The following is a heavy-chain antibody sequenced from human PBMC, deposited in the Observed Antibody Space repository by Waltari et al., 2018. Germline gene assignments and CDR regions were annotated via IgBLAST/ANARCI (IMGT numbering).Heavy chain of an antibody. CDR3: ARGEQGAVAGLTY. J-gene: IGHJ4*02. CDR2: INHSGST. CDR1: GGSFSGYT. V-gene: IGHV4-34*01. D-gene: IGHD6-19*01. Sequence: QVQLQQWGAGLLKPSETLSLTCAVYGGSFSGYTWSWIRQPPGKGLEWIGEINHSGSTNYNPSLKSRVTISVDTSKNQFSLKLSSVTAADTAVYYCARGEQGAVAGLTYWGQGTLVTVSS.